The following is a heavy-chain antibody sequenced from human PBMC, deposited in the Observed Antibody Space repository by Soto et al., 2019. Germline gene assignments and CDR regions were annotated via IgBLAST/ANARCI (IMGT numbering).Heavy chain of an antibody. CDR1: GYTFTSYY. D-gene: IGHD5-12*01. V-gene: IGHV1-46*01. J-gene: IGHJ3*02. CDR2: INPSGGST. CDR3: ARDRGGGYSGYVGAFDI. Sequence: ASVKVSCKASGYTFTSYYMHWVRQAPGQGLEWMGIINPSGGSTSYAQKFQGRVTMTRDTSTSTVYMELNSLRAGDTAVYYCARDRGGGYSGYVGAFDIWGQGTMVTVSS.